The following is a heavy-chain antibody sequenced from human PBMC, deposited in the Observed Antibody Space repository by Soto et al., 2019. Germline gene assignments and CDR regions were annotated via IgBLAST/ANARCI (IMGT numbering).Heavy chain of an antibody. V-gene: IGHV5-51*01. CDR2: IYPGGSDT. CDR3: ARHVGDSSSWYYYYYGMDV. D-gene: IGHD6-13*01. Sequence: LQISCKGSGYSFTSYWIGWVRQMPGKGLEWMGIIYPGGSDTRYSPSFQGQVTISADKSISTAYLQWSSLKASDTAMYYCARHVGDSSSWYYYYYGMDVWGQGTTVTVS. J-gene: IGHJ6*02. CDR1: GYSFTSYW.